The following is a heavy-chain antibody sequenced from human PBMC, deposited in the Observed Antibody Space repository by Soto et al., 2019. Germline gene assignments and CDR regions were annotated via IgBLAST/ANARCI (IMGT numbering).Heavy chain of an antibody. J-gene: IGHJ6*02. D-gene: IGHD2-2*01. CDR1: GFTFSSYA. CDR3: AKRPASFNYGMDV. CDR2: ISGSGGST. Sequence: GSLRLSCAASGFTFSSYAMSWVRQAPGKGLEWVSAISGSGGSTYYADSVKGRFTISIDNSKNTLYLQMNSLRAEDTAVYYCAKRPASFNYGMDVWGQGTTVTVSS. V-gene: IGHV3-23*01.